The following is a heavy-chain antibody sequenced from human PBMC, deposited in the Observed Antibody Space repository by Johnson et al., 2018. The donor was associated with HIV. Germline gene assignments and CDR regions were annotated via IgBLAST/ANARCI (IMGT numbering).Heavy chain of an antibody. D-gene: IGHD6-6*01. V-gene: IGHV3-30*04. Sequence: QVQLVESGGGVVQPGRSLRLSCAASGFTFSSYAMHWVRQAPGKGLEWVAVISYDGSNKYYADSVKGRFTISRANSKNTLYLQMNSLRAEDTAVYYCAREYSSSVDAFDIWGQGTMVTVSS. CDR1: GFTFSSYA. CDR2: ISYDGSNK. CDR3: AREYSSSVDAFDI. J-gene: IGHJ3*02.